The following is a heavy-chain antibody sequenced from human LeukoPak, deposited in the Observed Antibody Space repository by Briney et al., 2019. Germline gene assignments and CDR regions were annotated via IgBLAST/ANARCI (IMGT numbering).Heavy chain of an antibody. Sequence: PGGSLRLSCAASGFIFSNYAMHWVRQAPGKGLEWVALISSDGSKTYHAYSVKGRFSISRDNYKTTLYLQLNSLRAEDTSVYYCARDSTYWYDSGSSGPHYFDYWGQGTLVTVSS. D-gene: IGHD3-10*01. CDR2: ISSDGSKT. CDR3: ARDSTYWYDSGSSGPHYFDY. CDR1: GFIFSNYA. V-gene: IGHV3-30*01. J-gene: IGHJ4*02.